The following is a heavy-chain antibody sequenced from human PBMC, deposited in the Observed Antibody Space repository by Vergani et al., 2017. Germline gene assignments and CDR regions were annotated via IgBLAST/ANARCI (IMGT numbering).Heavy chain of an antibody. CDR3: ARGSSRGWHGVVGY. CDR1: GGSFSGYY. CDR2: INHRGST. D-gene: IGHD6-19*01. J-gene: IGHJ4*02. Sequence: QVQLQQRGAGLLKPSETLSLTCAVYGGSFSGYYWSLIRQPPGKGLEWIGEINHRGSTNYNPSLKSRVTISVDTSKNQFSLRLSSVTAADRAVYYCARGSSRGWHGVVGYWGQGTLVTVSS. V-gene: IGHV4-34*01.